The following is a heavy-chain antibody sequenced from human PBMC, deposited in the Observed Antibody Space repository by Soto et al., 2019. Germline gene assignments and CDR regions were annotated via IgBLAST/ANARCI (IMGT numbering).Heavy chain of an antibody. J-gene: IGHJ6*02. CDR3: ARDYHFGPRNGYCIDA. Sequence: QVHLVQSGAEVRKPGASVKVSCKTSGYNFRSYGVSWVRQAPGQGIEWLGWISPYTDQTDYAQKLQGRLPLTTDTSTSTFYMDLRSLTSNATAVYYCARDYHFGPRNGYCIDAWGQGTTVTVSS. CDR1: GYNFRSYG. D-gene: IGHD3-3*02. CDR2: ISPYTDQT. V-gene: IGHV1-18*01.